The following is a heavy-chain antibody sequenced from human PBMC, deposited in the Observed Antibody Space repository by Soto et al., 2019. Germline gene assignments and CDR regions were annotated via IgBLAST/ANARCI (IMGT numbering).Heavy chain of an antibody. CDR3: AKQAPYSNSWYEIDH. V-gene: IGHV3-23*01. CDR2: ISGSGDST. Sequence: GGSLRLSCAASGFTFSSYGINWVRQAPGKGLEWVSGISGSGDSTHYADSVKGRFTISRDNSKNTLYLQMNSLRAEDTAEYYCAKQAPYSNSWYEIDHWGQGTLVTVSS. CDR1: GFTFSSYG. D-gene: IGHD6-13*01. J-gene: IGHJ4*02.